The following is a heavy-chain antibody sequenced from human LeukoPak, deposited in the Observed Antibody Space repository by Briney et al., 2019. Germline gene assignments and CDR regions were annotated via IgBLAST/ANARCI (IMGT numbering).Heavy chain of an antibody. V-gene: IGHV1-8*01. J-gene: IGHJ6*03. CDR3: ARGSPGPTFGHYYYYMDV. CDR1: GYTFTSYD. Sequence: ASVKVSCKASGYTFTSYDINWVRQATGQGLEWMGWMNPNSGNTGYAQKFQGRVTMTRNTSISTAYMELSSLRSEDTAVYYCARGSPGPTFGHYYYYMDVWGKGTTVTVSS. D-gene: IGHD3-10*01. CDR2: MNPNSGNT.